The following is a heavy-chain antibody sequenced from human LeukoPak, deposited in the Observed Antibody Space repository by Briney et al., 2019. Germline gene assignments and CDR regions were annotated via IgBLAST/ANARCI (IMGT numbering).Heavy chain of an antibody. V-gene: IGHV1-2*02. CDR1: GYSFTAFY. CDR3: ARVPL. J-gene: IGHJ4*02. Sequence: AASVKVSCKASGYSFTAFYIHWVRQAPGQGLEWMGWIHPRSGDTRYAQKFQGRITMTRDTSISTTYTELNSLRGDDTAVYYCARVPLWGQGTLVTVSS. CDR2: IHPRSGDT.